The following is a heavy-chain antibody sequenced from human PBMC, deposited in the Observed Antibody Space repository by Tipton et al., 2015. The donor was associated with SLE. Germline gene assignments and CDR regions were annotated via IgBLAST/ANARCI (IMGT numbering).Heavy chain of an antibody. CDR3: ARRGIKSSTWYYLDY. CDR1: GDSMNNYY. CDR2: IYKTGIT. Sequence: GLVKPSQTFSLTCSVTGDSMNNYYWSWIRQPAGMPLEWIGRIYKTGITNYNHSLKGRLSMSVDTSKNQVSLKLRAVTAADTAGYYCARRGIKSSTWYYLDYWGQGTLVTVSS. V-gene: IGHV4-4*07. D-gene: IGHD6-13*01. J-gene: IGHJ4*02.